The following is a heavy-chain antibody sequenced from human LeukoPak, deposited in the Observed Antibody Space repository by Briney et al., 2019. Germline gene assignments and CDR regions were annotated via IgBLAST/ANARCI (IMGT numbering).Heavy chain of an antibody. Sequence: PSETLSLTCTVSGGSISSSSHSWGWIRQPPGKGLEWTGTIYYTGRTYYNPSLESRLTISVDTSRNQFSLKLTSVTAADTAIYYCAQSLGSGNWIGNWFDPWGQGTLVTVSS. V-gene: IGHV4-39*01. CDR2: IYYTGRT. CDR1: GGSISSSSHS. CDR3: AQSLGSGNWIGNWFDP. D-gene: IGHD1-1*01. J-gene: IGHJ5*02.